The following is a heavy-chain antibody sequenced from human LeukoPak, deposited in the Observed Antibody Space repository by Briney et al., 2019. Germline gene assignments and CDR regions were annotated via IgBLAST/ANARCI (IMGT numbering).Heavy chain of an antibody. J-gene: IGHJ4*02. CDR2: IKQDGSEK. Sequence: GGSLRLSCAASGFTFSSYWMSWVRQAPGKGLEWVANIKQDGSEKYYVDSVKGRFTISRDNAKNSLYLQMNSLRAEDTAVYYCARVFGQWLVRLLDYWGQGTLVTVSS. D-gene: IGHD6-19*01. CDR1: GFTFSSYW. CDR3: ARVFGQWLVRLLDY. V-gene: IGHV3-7*01.